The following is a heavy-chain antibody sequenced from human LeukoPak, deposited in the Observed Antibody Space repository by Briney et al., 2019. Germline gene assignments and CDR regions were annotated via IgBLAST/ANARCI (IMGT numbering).Heavy chain of an antibody. D-gene: IGHD1-26*01. J-gene: IGHJ4*02. Sequence: GGSLRLSRSASGFTFSNYYMTWVRQAPGKAREWVAFIKQDGSEKAYVDSVKGRFTISRDNAKNSLYLQMDSLRAEDTAIYYCVRGSPVWEIWGQGALVTVSS. CDR1: GFTFSNYY. V-gene: IGHV3-7*01. CDR3: VRGSPVWEI. CDR2: IKQDGSEK.